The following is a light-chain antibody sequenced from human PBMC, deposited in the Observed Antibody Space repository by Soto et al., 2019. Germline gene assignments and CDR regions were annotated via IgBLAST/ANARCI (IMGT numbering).Light chain of an antibody. CDR2: KVS. Sequence: QSALTQPASVCGSPGQSITISCTGTSSDVGGNNYVSWYQQHPGKTPKLMIYKVSNRPSVVSNRVSGSKSGNTASLTIYGLEAEYEVDNDCSSYTSSSSLVLFVGGTMRTGL. CDR3: SSYTSSSSLVL. V-gene: IGLV2-14*01. J-gene: IGLJ2*01. CDR1: SSDVGGNNY.